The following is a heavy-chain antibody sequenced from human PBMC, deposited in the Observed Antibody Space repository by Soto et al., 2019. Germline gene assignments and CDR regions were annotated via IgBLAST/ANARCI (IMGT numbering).Heavy chain of an antibody. J-gene: IGHJ5*02. CDR2: IYHSGST. V-gene: IGHV4-30-2*01. CDR3: ARVRGPYCGGACYPRTPNWFEP. Sequence: SETLSLTCAVSGGSISSGGYSWSWIRQPPGKGLEWIGYIYHSGSTYYNPSLKSRVTISVDRSKNQFSLKLSSVTGADTAVYYCARVRGPYCGGACYPRTPNWFEPWGQGTLVTVSS. CDR1: GGSISSGGYS. D-gene: IGHD2-21*02.